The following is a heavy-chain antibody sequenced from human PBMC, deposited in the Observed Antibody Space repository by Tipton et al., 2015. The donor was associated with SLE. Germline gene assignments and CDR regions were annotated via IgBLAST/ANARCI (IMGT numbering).Heavy chain of an antibody. Sequence: TLSLTCTVSGGSITSGGYYWGWIRQHPGTGLEWLGYIYYSGDTYYNPSLQSRVTMSIDTANNHFSLRLKSVTAADTAIYYCARQRLRLLSPLDAWGQGTTVTVS. D-gene: IGHD3-10*01. CDR3: ARQRLRLLSPLDA. CDR2: IYYSGDT. J-gene: IGHJ6*02. CDR1: GGSITSGGYY. V-gene: IGHV4-31*03.